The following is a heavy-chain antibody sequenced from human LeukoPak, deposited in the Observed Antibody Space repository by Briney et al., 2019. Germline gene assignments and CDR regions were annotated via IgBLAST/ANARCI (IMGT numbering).Heavy chain of an antibody. D-gene: IGHD4-17*01. CDR3: AKDGRRGGDRYYIDV. V-gene: IGHV3-30*02. CDR2: IRYDGSNK. J-gene: IGHJ6*03. CDR1: GFTFSSYG. Sequence: GGSLRLSCAASGFTFSSYGMHWVRQAPGKGLGWVAFIRYDGSNKYYADSVKGRFTISRDNSKNTLYLQMNSLRAEDTAVYYCAKDGRRGGDRYYIDVWGKGTTVTISS.